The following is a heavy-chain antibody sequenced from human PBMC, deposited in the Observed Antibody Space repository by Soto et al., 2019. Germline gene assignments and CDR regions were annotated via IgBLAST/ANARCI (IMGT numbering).Heavy chain of an antibody. CDR2: VYSTGTT. CDR1: GGSIRNYY. Sequence: ETLSLTCTVSGGSIRNYYWSWIRQPAGKGLEWIGRVYSTGTTNYNPSLRSRVAMSVDTSKNQFSLRLDSVTAADTATYFCARDEYYDSNNWFEHWGLGTLVTVSS. CDR3: ARDEYYDSNNWFEH. J-gene: IGHJ5*02. D-gene: IGHD3-22*01. V-gene: IGHV4-4*07.